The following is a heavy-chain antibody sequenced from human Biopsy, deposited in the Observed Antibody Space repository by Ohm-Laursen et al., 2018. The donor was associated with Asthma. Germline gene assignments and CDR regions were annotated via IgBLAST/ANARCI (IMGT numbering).Heavy chain of an antibody. J-gene: IGHJ6*02. CDR1: GGYMRSGNYY. CDR3: VRGSGSWHHGPFHYYYGLDV. V-gene: IGHV4-39*01. D-gene: IGHD6-13*01. CDR2: IYYSGTT. Sequence: PSQTLSLTCRLSSGSGGYMRSGNYYWGWIRQPPGKGLEWIGSIYYSGTTYYNPSLESRVPVSADTSKNQFSLKLTSVTAADTAVYYCVRGSGSWHHGPFHYYYGLDVWGQGTTATVSS.